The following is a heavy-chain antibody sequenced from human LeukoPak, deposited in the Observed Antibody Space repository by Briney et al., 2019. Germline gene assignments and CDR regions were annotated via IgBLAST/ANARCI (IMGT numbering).Heavy chain of an antibody. V-gene: IGHV3-30*04. J-gene: IGHJ3*02. CDR3: ARVGAYCSSTSCYPDAFDI. CDR1: GFTFSSYA. D-gene: IGHD2-2*01. Sequence: SGGSLRLSCAASGFTFSSYAMHWVRQAPGKGLEWVAVISYDGSNKYYADSVKGRFTISRDNSKNTLYLQMNSLRAEDTAVYYCARVGAYCSSTSCYPDAFDIWGQGTMVTVSS. CDR2: ISYDGSNK.